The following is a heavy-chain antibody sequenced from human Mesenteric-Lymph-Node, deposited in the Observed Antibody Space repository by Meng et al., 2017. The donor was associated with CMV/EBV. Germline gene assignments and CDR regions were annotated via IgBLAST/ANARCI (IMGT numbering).Heavy chain of an antibody. J-gene: IGHJ6*02. Sequence: GESLKISCEGAGYSFSNYWIAWVRQMPGKGLEWMGIIYHGDSDTRYSPSFEGQVAMSADKSISTAYLQWSRLEAADTAIYYCATNGLRGGFYYYAMDVWGQGTTVTVSS. CDR1: GYSFSNYW. D-gene: IGHD2-8*01. CDR2: IYHGDSDT. CDR3: ATNGLRGGFYYYAMDV. V-gene: IGHV5-51*01.